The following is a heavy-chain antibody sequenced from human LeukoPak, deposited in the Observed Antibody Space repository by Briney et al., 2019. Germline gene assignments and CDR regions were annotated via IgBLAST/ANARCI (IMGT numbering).Heavy chain of an antibody. Sequence: PGESLRLACEASGFTFTTYWMSWVRQAPGKGLEWVADIKQDGSEKYYVDSAKGRFTISRDNARNSLYLQMNSLRAEDTAVYYCARVRSPPMARYYFDYWGQGTLVTVSS. CDR1: GFTFTTYW. CDR2: IKQDGSEK. J-gene: IGHJ4*02. D-gene: IGHD3-10*01. V-gene: IGHV3-7*04. CDR3: ARVRSPPMARYYFDY.